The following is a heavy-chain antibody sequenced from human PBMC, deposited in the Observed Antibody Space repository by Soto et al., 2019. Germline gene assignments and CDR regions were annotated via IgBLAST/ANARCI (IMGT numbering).Heavy chain of an antibody. J-gene: IGHJ6*02. D-gene: IGHD2-2*01. CDR2: INHSGRS. V-gene: IGHV4-34*01. CDR1: GGSFSGYY. CDR3: ARGPRCINTSCSNDYYHFGLDV. Sequence: SSETLSLTCAVNGGSFSGYYWSWVRQSPGKGLEWIGEINHSGRSNLNPSLTSRLSTSVDTSKNHFTLTLTSVTAADTAVYYCARGPRCINTSCSNDYYHFGLDVWGQGTTVTVSS.